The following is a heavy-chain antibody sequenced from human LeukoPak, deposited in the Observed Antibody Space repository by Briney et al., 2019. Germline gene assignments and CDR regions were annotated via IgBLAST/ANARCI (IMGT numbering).Heavy chain of an antibody. CDR2: IKQDGSEK. Sequence: GGSLRLSCAASGFTFSNYWMSWVRQAQGKGLEGVANIKQDGSEKHYVDSVKGRFTISRDNTKNSLYLQMNSLRAEDTAVYYCATSKDGYNWPGAYYYYMDVWGKGTTVTISS. CDR3: ATSKDGYNWPGAYYYYMDV. J-gene: IGHJ6*03. V-gene: IGHV3-7*02. D-gene: IGHD5-24*01. CDR1: GFTFSNYW.